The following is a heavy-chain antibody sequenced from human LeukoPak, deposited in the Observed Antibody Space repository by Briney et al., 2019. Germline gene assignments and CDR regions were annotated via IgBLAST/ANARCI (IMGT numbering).Heavy chain of an antibody. CDR1: GFTFSSYW. J-gene: IGHJ5*02. V-gene: IGHV3-74*01. D-gene: IGHD1-14*01. CDR3: ARVFATGPRNWFDP. CDR2: INSDGSST. Sequence: GGSLRLSCAASGFTFSSYWMHWVRQAPGKGLVWVSRINSDGSSTSYADSVKGRFTISRDNAKNTLYLQMNSLRAEDTAVYYCARVFATGPRNWFDPWGQGTLVTVSS.